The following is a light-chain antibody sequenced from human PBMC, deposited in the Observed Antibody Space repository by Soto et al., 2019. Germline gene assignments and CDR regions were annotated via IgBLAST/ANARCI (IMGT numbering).Light chain of an antibody. CDR2: QDN. J-gene: IGLJ1*01. CDR1: KLGNKY. CDR3: QAWDSSAHYV. V-gene: IGLV3-1*01. Sequence: SYELTQPPSVSMSPGQTAIITCSGDKLGNKYASWYQQKPGQSPVVVIYQDNKRPSGIPERFSGSNSGNTATLTISGTQAMDEADYYCQAWDSSAHYVFGTGTKVTVL.